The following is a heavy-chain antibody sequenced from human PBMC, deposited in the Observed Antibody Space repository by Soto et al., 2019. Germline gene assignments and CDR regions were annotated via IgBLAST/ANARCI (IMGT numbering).Heavy chain of an antibody. CDR2: ISSDGSDI. V-gene: IGHV3-30*18. Sequence: QVQLVESGGGVVQPGRSLRLSCAASGFSFSNCGMHWVRQAPGKGLEWVAAISSDGSDIYYSESVKGRFTISRDNSKNTLFLQMNSLRVEDTGVYYCVKGSEVARQELDYWGQGTLVTVSS. J-gene: IGHJ4*02. CDR3: VKGSEVARQELDY. CDR1: GFSFSNCG. D-gene: IGHD2-15*01.